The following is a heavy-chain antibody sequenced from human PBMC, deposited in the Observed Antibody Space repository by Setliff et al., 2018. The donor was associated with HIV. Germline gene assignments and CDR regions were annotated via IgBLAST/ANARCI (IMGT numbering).Heavy chain of an antibody. CDR1: GGTFSSYA. D-gene: IGHD3-10*02. J-gene: IGHJ4*02. CDR2: IHPNRGGT. CDR3: ARVFGVRQAFDN. Sequence: ASVKVSCKASGGTFSSYALSWVRQAPGQGLEWMGWIHPNRGGTNYAQKFQGRVTMTRDTSITTAYMELSRLSSDDTAVYYCARVFGVRQAFDNWGQGTLVTVSS. V-gene: IGHV1-2*02.